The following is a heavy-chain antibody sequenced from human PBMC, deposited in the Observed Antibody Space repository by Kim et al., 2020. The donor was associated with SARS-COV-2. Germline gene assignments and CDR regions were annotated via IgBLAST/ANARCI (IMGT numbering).Heavy chain of an antibody. Sequence: DAVKARFAISRANYKNQRYLQMNSLRAEDTAVYYCARDFRYGDYTGNYWGQGTLVTVSS. D-gene: IGHD4-17*01. J-gene: IGHJ4*02. CDR3: ARDFRYGDYTGNY. V-gene: IGHV3-30*09.